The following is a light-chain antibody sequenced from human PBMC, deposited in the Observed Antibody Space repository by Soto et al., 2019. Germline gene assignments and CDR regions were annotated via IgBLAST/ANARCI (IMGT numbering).Light chain of an antibody. CDR2: GAS. J-gene: IGKJ2*01. CDR3: QQYCSLYT. V-gene: IGKV3-20*01. CDR1: QSVSSSY. Sequence: EIVLTQSPGTLSLSPGERATLSCRASQSVSSSYLAWYQQKPGQAPRLLIYGASSRATGSPDRFSGSGAGTDFTITIIRLKPEESAVYYCQQYCSLYTFGPGTKLELK.